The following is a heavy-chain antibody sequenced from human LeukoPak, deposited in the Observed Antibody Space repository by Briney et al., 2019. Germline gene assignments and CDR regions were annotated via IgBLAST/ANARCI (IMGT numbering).Heavy chain of an antibody. D-gene: IGHD3-22*01. J-gene: IGHJ4*02. CDR3: ARNQRPKKDFYESSGSSAY. V-gene: IGHV3-48*03. CDR1: GFTFSSYE. CDR2: ISSSGSTE. Sequence: GGSLRLSCAASGFTFSSYEMNWVRQAPGKGLEWGSFISSSGSTEYYADSVKGRFIISKDNAKNLLYLDMNNLRPEDTALYYWARNQRPKKDFYESSGSSAYWGQGTLVTVSS.